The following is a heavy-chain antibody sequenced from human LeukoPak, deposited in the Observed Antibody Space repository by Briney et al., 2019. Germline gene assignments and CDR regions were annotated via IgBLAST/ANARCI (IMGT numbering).Heavy chain of an antibody. CDR3: AKDVWWSVS. CDR2: ISADAVDT. Sequence: GGSLRLSCAASGFTFSNHVMTWVRQAPGKGLEWVSAISADAVDTFYAPSVKGRFTISRDNSKNTMYLQINSLRAEDTAIYYCAKDVWWSVSWGQGTLVTVSP. CDR1: GFTFSNHV. V-gene: IGHV3-23*01. D-gene: IGHD2-8*02. J-gene: IGHJ5*02.